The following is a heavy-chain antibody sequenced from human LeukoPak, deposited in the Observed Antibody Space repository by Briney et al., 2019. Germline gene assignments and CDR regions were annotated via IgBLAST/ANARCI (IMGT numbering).Heavy chain of an antibody. CDR3: ARDAAYYYGSGSYRNGLDY. D-gene: IGHD3-10*01. J-gene: IGHJ4*02. CDR1: GGSFSGYY. V-gene: IGHV4-34*01. Sequence: PSETLSLTCAVYGGSFSGYYWSWIRQPPGKGLEWIGEINHSGSTNYNPSLKSRLTMSVDTSKNQFSLKLSSVTAADTAVYYCARDAAYYYGSGSYRNGLDYWGQGSLVTVSS. CDR2: INHSGST.